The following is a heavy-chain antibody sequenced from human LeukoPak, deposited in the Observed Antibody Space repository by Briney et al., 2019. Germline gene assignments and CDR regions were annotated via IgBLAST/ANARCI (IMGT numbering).Heavy chain of an antibody. CDR1: GGSISSSYW. V-gene: IGHV4-4*02. D-gene: IGHD2-21*02. J-gene: IGHJ4*02. CDR3: AGAYCGGDCHRHFDY. Sequence: SETLSLTCAVSGGSISSSYWWSWVRQPPGKGLEWIGEVYHSGSTNYNPSLKGRVTISVDKSKNQFSLKLSSVTAADTAVYYCAGAYCGGDCHRHFDYWGQGTLVTVSS. CDR2: VYHSGST.